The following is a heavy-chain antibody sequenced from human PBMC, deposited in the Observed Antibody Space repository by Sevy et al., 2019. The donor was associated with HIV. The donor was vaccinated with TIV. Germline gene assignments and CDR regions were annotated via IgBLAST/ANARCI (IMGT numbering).Heavy chain of an antibody. D-gene: IGHD3-3*01. V-gene: IGHV3-23*01. Sequence: GGSLRLSCAVSGFTFSTYAMSWVRQAPGKGLEWVSAISGSDGSSTYYADSVKGRFTISRDNSKNTLYLQMNSLRAEDTAVYYCAKDRDFWRAACYFDYWGQGTLVTVSS. CDR3: AKDRDFWRAACYFDY. CDR1: GFTFSTYA. CDR2: ISGSDGSST. J-gene: IGHJ4*02.